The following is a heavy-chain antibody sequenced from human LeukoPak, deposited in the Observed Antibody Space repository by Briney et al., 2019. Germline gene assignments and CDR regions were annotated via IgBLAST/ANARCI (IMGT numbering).Heavy chain of an antibody. D-gene: IGHD6-19*01. Sequence: GGSLRPSCAASGLTFGAHAMHWVRQAPGKGLEWVAVISHDGRNKYNAASVEGRFTISRDKSMSTLYLQMNSLRIEDTAVYYCARAADSSGWYYFDSWGQGTLAIVSS. CDR2: ISHDGRNK. CDR3: ARAADSSGWYYFDS. V-gene: IGHV3-30*01. J-gene: IGHJ4*02. CDR1: GLTFGAHA.